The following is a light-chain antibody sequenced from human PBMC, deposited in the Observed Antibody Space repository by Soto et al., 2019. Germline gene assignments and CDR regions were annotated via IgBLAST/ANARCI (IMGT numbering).Light chain of an antibody. Sequence: MTQSPATLSVAPGGRATLSCRASQSVGVNLAWYQQKHGQAPRLLLYAASTRATAIPARFSGSVSGAELNLTIDILQSEDFAVDFCQQYNYCPYPVGRRTKLEIK. V-gene: IGKV3-15*01. CDR1: QSVGVN. J-gene: IGKJ2*01. CDR2: AAS. CDR3: QQYNYCPYP.